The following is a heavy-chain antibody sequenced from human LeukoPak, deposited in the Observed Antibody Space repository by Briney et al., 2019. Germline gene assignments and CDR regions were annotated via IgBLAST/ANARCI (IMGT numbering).Heavy chain of an antibody. J-gene: IGHJ4*02. D-gene: IGHD3-22*01. V-gene: IGHV3-23*01. CDR1: GFTFSSYA. CDR3: AQGGMIYYDIPHFDY. Sequence: GGSLRLSCAASGFTFSSYAMSWVRQAPGRGLEWVSAISGSGGSTYYADSVKGRSTISRDNSKNTLYLQMNSLRAEDTAVYYCAQGGMIYYDIPHFDYWGQGTLVTVSS. CDR2: ISGSGGST.